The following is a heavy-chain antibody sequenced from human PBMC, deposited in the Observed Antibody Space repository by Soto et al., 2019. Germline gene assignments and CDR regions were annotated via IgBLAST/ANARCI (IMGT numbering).Heavy chain of an antibody. CDR1: GGSISSGYYY. V-gene: IGHV4-30-4*01. Sequence: KTSETLSLTCSVSGGSISSGYYYWSWIRQPPGKGLEWIGNIYYSGNTYYNPSLKSRLIISIDTSKNQFSLKLTSVTAADTAVYYCARGRGDGYNQNWYFDLWGRGTLVTVSS. CDR2: IYYSGNT. J-gene: IGHJ2*01. CDR3: ARGRGDGYNQNWYFDL. D-gene: IGHD3-10*01.